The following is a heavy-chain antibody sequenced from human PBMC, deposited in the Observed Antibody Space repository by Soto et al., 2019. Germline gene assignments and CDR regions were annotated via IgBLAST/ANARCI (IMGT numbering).Heavy chain of an antibody. J-gene: IGHJ4*02. Sequence: ETLSLTCAVYGGSFSGYYWSWIRQPPGKGLEWIGEINHSGSTNYNPSLKSRVTISVDTSKNQFSLKLSSVTAADTAVYYCARDMGTGGQIGIKYYFDYWGQGTLVTVSS. CDR1: GGSFSGYY. CDR3: ARDMGTGGQIGIKYYFDY. D-gene: IGHD2-8*02. V-gene: IGHV4-34*01. CDR2: INHSGST.